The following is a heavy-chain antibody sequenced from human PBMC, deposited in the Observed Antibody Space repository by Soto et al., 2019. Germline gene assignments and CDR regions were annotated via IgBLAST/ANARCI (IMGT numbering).Heavy chain of an antibody. J-gene: IGHJ3*02. CDR3: ARGNHDYGDYGNAFDI. V-gene: IGHV3-48*03. D-gene: IGHD4-17*01. Sequence: TGGSLRLSCAASGFTFSSYEMNWVRQAPGKGLEWVSYISSSGSTIYYADSVKGRFTISRDNAKNSLYLQMNSLRAEDTAVYYCARGNHDYGDYGNAFDIWGQGTMVTVSS. CDR2: ISSSGSTI. CDR1: GFTFSSYE.